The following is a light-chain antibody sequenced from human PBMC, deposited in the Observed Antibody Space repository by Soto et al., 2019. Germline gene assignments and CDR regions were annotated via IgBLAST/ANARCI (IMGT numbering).Light chain of an antibody. CDR2: DAS. CDR3: QQRSNWPGT. Sequence: EIVLTQSPATLSLCPGERATLSCRASQSVSIYLAWYQQKPGQAPRLLIYDASTRATGIPARFSGSGSGTDFTLTISSLEPGDFAVYYCQQRSNWPGTFGQGTKLEIK. J-gene: IGKJ2*02. CDR1: QSVSIY. V-gene: IGKV3-11*01.